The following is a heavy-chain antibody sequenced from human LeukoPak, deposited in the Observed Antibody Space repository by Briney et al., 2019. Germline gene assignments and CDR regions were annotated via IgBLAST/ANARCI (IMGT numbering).Heavy chain of an antibody. Sequence: SETLSLTCTVSGGSNSRSSYYWGWIRQPPGKGLEWIGSMYYSGSTYYNPSLKSRVTISVDTSKNQFSLKLTSVTAADTAVYYCARRGFSSGFYFFDYWGQGTLVTVSS. J-gene: IGHJ4*02. D-gene: IGHD6-19*01. CDR1: GGSNSRSSYY. CDR2: MYYSGST. CDR3: ARRGFSSGFYFFDY. V-gene: IGHV4-39*01.